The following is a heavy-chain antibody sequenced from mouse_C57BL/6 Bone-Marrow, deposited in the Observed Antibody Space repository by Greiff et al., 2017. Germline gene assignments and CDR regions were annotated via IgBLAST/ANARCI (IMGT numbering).Heavy chain of an antibody. V-gene: IGHV1-42*01. CDR3: ARGVGFAY. Sequence: VQLKESGPELVKPGASVKISCKASGYSFTGYYMNWVKQSPEKSLEWIGEINPSTGGTTYNQKFKAKATLTVDKSSSTAYMQLKSLTSEDSAVYYCARGVGFAYWGQGTLVTVSA. CDR1: GYSFTGYY. CDR2: INPSTGGT. J-gene: IGHJ3*01.